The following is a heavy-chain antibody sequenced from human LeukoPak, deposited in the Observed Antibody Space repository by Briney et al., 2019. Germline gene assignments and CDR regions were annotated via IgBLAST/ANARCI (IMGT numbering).Heavy chain of an antibody. D-gene: IGHD3-10*01. V-gene: IGHV3-53*04. Sequence: GGSLRLSCAASGFTFSSYYMSWVRQAPGKGLEWVSVIYSGGSKYYSDSSKGRFTMSRHNSKNNLYLQMSSLRPEDTAVYYCVGVRWFGGSNWFDPWGQGTLVTVSS. CDR3: VGVRWFGGSNWFDP. J-gene: IGHJ5*02. CDR2: IYSGGSK. CDR1: GFTFSSYY.